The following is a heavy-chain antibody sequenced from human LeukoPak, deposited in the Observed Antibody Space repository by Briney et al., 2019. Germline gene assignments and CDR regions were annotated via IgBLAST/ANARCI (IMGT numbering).Heavy chain of an antibody. D-gene: IGHD6-19*01. J-gene: IGHJ5*02. CDR1: GGSFSGYY. CDR3: ARHPTRPGYSSGWYWFDP. V-gene: IGHV4-34*01. CDR2: INHSGST. Sequence: SETLSLTCAVYGGSFSGYYWSWIRQPPGKGLEWIGEINHSGSTNYNPSLKSRVTISVDTSKNQFSLKLSSVTAADTAVYYCARHPTRPGYSSGWYWFDPWGQGTLVTVSS.